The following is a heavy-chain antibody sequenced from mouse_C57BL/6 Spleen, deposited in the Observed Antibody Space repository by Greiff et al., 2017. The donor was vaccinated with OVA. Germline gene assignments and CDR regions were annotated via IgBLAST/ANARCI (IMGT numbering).Heavy chain of an antibody. D-gene: IGHD3-2*02. CDR3: ARDSSGRGAWFAY. CDR1: GYTFTSYW. V-gene: IGHV1-7*01. J-gene: IGHJ3*01. CDR2: INPSSGYT. Sequence: VQRVESGAELAKPGASVKLSCKASGYTFTSYWMHWVKQRPGQGLEWIGYINPSSGYTKYNQKFKDKATLTADKSSSTAYMQLSSLTYEDSAVYYCARDSSGRGAWFAYWGQGTLVTVSA.